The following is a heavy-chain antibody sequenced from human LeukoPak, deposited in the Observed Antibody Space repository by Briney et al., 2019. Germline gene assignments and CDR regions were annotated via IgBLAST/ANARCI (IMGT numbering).Heavy chain of an antibody. J-gene: IGHJ6*03. CDR3: ARHAGSSTSPDYMDV. Sequence: GESLKISCKGSGYSFTSYWIGWVRQMPGKGLEWMGIIYPGDSDARYSPSFQGQVTISADKSISTAYLQWSSLKASDTAMYYCARHAGSSTSPDYMDVWGKGTTVTVSS. V-gene: IGHV5-51*01. CDR1: GYSFTSYW. D-gene: IGHD2-2*01. CDR2: IYPGDSDA.